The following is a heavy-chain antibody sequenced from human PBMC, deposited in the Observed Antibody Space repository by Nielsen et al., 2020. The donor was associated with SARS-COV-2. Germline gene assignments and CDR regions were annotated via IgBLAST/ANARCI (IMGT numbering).Heavy chain of an antibody. Sequence: ASVKVSCKASGYTFTSYYMHWVRQAPGQGLEWMGIINPSGGSTSYAQKFQGRVTMTRDTSTSTVYVELSSLRSEDTAVYYCARDFTVTTGEYYYYYGMDVWGQGTTVTVSS. V-gene: IGHV1-46*01. J-gene: IGHJ6*02. D-gene: IGHD4-17*01. CDR3: ARDFTVTTGEYYYYYGMDV. CDR1: GYTFTSYY. CDR2: INPSGGST.